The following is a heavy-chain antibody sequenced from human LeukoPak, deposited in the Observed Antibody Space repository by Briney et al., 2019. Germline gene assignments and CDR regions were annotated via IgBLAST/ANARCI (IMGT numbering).Heavy chain of an antibody. CDR3: AKGASGWPVNWYFDL. J-gene: IGHJ2*01. CDR1: GFTFSSYT. V-gene: IGHV3-21*04. Sequence: PGGSLRLSCAASGFTFSSYTMNWVRQAPGKGLEWVSFVSTSSSYIHNADSVKGRFTISRDNAENSLYLQMNSLRAEDMALYYCAKGASGWPVNWYFDLWGRGTLVTVSS. CDR2: VSTSSSYI. D-gene: IGHD6-19*01.